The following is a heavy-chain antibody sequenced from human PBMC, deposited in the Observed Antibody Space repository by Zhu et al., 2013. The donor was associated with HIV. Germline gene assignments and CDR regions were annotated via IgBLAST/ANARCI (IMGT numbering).Heavy chain of an antibody. CDR1: RYTFTDYY. Sequence: QLQLVQSGAEVRKPGASVRVSCEASRYTFTDYYIHWVRQAPGQGLEWMGWINPKSGDTNSAQQFQGRVTMTRDTSLRTAYMDLSRLRSDDTAVYYCARGRRTYGGRGGAFGLVWG. V-gene: IGHV1-2*02. CDR2: INPKSGDT. J-gene: IGHJ6*01. CDR3: ARGRRTYGGRGGAFGLV. D-gene: IGHD4-17*01.